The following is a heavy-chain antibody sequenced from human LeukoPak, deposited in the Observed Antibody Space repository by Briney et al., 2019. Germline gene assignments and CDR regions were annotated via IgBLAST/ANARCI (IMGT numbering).Heavy chain of an antibody. J-gene: IGHJ4*02. CDR3: AKDSGSYFDY. V-gene: IGHV3-53*05. CDR2: IYSDGGT. D-gene: IGHD1-26*01. Sequence: PGGSLRLSCAASGFTVSRSYMSWVRQAPGKGLEWVSVIYSDGGTSYADSVKGRFAISRDNSKNTLYLQMNSLRAEDTAVYYCAKDSGSYFDYWGQGTLVTVSS. CDR1: GFTVSRSY.